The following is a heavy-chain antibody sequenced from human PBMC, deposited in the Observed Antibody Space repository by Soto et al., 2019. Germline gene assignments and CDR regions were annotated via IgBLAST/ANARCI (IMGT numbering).Heavy chain of an antibody. V-gene: IGHV1-2*04. CDR3: ARGVQEGRRDGYNYAGY. J-gene: IGHJ4*02. CDR1: GYTFTGYY. Sequence: GASVKVSCKASGYTFTGYYMHWVRQAPGQGLEWMGWINPNSGGANYAQKFQGWVTMTRDTSISTAYMELSRLRSDDTAVYYCARGVQEGRRDGYNYAGYWGQGTLVTVSS. CDR2: INPNSGGA. D-gene: IGHD5-12*01.